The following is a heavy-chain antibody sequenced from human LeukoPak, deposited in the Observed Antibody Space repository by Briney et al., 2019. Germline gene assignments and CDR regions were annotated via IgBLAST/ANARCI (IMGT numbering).Heavy chain of an antibody. J-gene: IGHJ4*02. CDR2: IKQDGSEK. V-gene: IGHV3-7*01. Sequence: GGSLRLSCAASGFTFSSHWMSWVRQAPGKGLEWVANIKQDGSEKYYVDSVKGRFTISRDNAKNSLYLQMNSLRAEDTAVYYCARVAGRDGYNSHWGQGTLVTVSS. CDR1: GFTFSSHW. CDR3: ARVAGRDGYNSH. D-gene: IGHD5-24*01.